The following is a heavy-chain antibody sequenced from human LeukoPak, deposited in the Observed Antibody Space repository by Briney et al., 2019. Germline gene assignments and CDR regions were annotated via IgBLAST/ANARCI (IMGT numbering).Heavy chain of an antibody. Sequence: GGPLRLSCAASGFSFSKYAMHWVRQAPGKGLEWVANIKQDGSEKYYVDSVKGRFTISRDNAKNSLYLQMNSLRAEDTAVYYCARDDCSSISCYHNWFDPWGQGTLVTVSS. D-gene: IGHD2-2*01. CDR2: IKQDGSEK. CDR3: ARDDCSSISCYHNWFDP. CDR1: GFSFSKYA. V-gene: IGHV3-7*01. J-gene: IGHJ5*02.